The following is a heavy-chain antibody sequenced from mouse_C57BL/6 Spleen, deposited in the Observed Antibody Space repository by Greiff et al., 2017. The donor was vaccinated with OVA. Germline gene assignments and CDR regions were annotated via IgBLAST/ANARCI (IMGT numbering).Heavy chain of an antibody. J-gene: IGHJ3*01. CDR3: AREGGYDYGGSWFAY. D-gene: IGHD2-4*01. Sequence: EVKLVESGPGMVKPSQSLSLTCTVTGYSITSGYDWHWIRHFPGNKLEWMGYISYSGSTNYNPSLKSRISITHDTSKNHFFLKLNSVTTEDTATYYCAREGGYDYGGSWFAYWGQGTLVTVSA. V-gene: IGHV3-1*01. CDR2: ISYSGST. CDR1: GYSITSGYD.